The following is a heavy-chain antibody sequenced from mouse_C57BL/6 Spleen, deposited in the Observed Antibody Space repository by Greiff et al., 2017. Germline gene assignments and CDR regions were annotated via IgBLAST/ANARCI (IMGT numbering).Heavy chain of an antibody. J-gene: IGHJ1*03. D-gene: IGHD1-1*01. CDR1: GYTFTSYG. Sequence: VKLQESGAELARPGASVKLSCKASGYTFTSYGISWVKQRTGQGLEWIGEIYPRSGNTYYNEKFKGKATLTADKSSSTAYMELRSLTSEDSAVYFCAGGYYGSSSFDVWGTGTTVTVSS. CDR3: AGGYYGSSSFDV. V-gene: IGHV1-81*01. CDR2: IYPRSGNT.